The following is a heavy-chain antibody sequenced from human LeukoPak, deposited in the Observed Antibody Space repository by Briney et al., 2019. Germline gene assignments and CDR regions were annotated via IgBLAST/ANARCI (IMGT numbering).Heavy chain of an antibody. Sequence: RASVNVSCRASGYTFTSYDINWVRQATGQGLEWMGWMNPNRGNTVYAQKFQGRVTMTRNTSISTAYMELTSLRSEDTAVYYCARGRRKLGYCSGGSCSNSYYFDYWGQGTLVTVSS. CDR2: MNPNRGNT. D-gene: IGHD2-15*01. V-gene: IGHV1-8*01. CDR3: ARGRRKLGYCSGGSCSNSYYFDY. J-gene: IGHJ4*02. CDR1: GYTFTSYD.